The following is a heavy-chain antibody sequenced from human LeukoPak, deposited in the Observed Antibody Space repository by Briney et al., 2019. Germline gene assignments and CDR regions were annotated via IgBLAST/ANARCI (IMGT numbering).Heavy chain of an antibody. CDR1: GFSFNTYA. Sequence: GGSLRLSCAASGFSFNTYAMHWVRQAPGKGLEFVSAIHYSGDRTYYANSVKGRFIISRDNSRKTLLLQMGSLRAEDTAVYYCARGTQQLSPVFDHWGQGTLVTVSS. D-gene: IGHD6-13*01. CDR3: ARGTQQLSPVFDH. J-gene: IGHJ4*02. V-gene: IGHV3-64*01. CDR2: IHYSGDRT.